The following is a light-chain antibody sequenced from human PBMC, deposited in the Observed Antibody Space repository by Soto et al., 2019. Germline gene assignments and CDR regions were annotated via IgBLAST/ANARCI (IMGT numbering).Light chain of an antibody. CDR2: GSS. J-gene: IGKJ2*01. CDR1: QTVSGNY. V-gene: IGKV3-20*01. Sequence: EIVLTQSPGILSLSPGERATLSCRASQTVSGNYLAWYQQKPGQSPRLLIYGSSDRATGIPDRFSGSGSGTDFPFTINIVDTEDLAVYYCQQYGSSPPYTFGQGTTLEI. CDR3: QQYGSSPPYT.